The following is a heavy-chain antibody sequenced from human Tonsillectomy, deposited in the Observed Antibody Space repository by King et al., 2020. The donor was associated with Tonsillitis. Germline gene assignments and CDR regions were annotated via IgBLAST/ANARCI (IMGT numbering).Heavy chain of an antibody. Sequence: VQLVESGGGVVQPGRSLRLSCAASGFIFSNFGMHWVRQAPGKGLEWVAVISYDGSNEYYADSVKGRLTISRDNSKNTLYVQMNSLRAEDTAVYYCAQDILIGSYDGFGGMDVWGQGTTVTVSS. D-gene: IGHD1-26*01. CDR1: GFIFSNFG. CDR2: ISYDGSNE. CDR3: AQDILIGSYDGFGGMDV. V-gene: IGHV3-30*18. J-gene: IGHJ6*02.